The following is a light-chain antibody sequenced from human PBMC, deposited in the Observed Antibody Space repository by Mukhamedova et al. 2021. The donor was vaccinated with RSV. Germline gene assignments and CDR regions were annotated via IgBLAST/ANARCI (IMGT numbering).Light chain of an antibody. Sequence: SITISCTGTSSDVGGYNYVSWYQQHPGKAPKLMIYDVSKRPSGVSNRFSGSKSGNTASLTISGLQAEDEADYYCCSYAGSSTYVFG. V-gene: IGLV2-23*02. CDR2: DVS. J-gene: IGLJ1*01. CDR3: CSYAGSSTYV. CDR1: SSDVGGYNY.